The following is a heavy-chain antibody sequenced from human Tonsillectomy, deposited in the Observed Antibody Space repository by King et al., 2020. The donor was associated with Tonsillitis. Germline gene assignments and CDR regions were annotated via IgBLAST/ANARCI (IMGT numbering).Heavy chain of an antibody. CDR2: IYSDGST. V-gene: IGHV3-66*01. D-gene: IGHD6-13*01. CDR1: GLIVSDNY. J-gene: IGHJ4*02. CDR3: ARDSRPWYPFEN. Sequence: VQLVESGGGLVQPGGSLRLSCAASGLIVSDNYMSWVRQAPGKGLEWVSIIYSDGSTFYADSVKGRFTISADSSNNTLYLQINSLSVGDTAVYYCARDSRPWYPFENWGQGTLVTVSS.